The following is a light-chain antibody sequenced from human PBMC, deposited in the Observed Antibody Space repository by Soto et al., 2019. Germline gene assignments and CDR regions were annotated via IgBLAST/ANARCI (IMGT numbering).Light chain of an antibody. CDR3: LSFDSSLSVV. V-gene: IGLV1-40*01. CDR1: SSNIGAGYD. J-gene: IGLJ2*01. Sequence: QSVLTHPPSVSGAPGQRVTISCTGSSSNIGAGYDVHWYQQLPGRAPKLLIYGNTNRPSGVPDRFSGSKSGTSDSLAITGLQAEDEADYYCLSFDSSLSVVFGGGTKLPVL. CDR2: GNT.